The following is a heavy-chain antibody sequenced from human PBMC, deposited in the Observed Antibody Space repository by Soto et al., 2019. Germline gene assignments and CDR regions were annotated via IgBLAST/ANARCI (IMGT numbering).Heavy chain of an antibody. CDR1: GFSLSTLT. V-gene: IGHV3-23*01. J-gene: IGHJ4*02. CDR2: IFGSSGKT. Sequence: PGRSLRLSCAASGFSLSTLTMNWVRQAPGKGLEWLSGIFGSSGKTFYADSVKGRFTISKDNSKNMLFLQMDSLTAEDTAVYYCAKDRQPDGIWTFDYWGQGTLVTVSS. CDR3: AKDRQPDGIWTFDY. D-gene: IGHD3-9*01.